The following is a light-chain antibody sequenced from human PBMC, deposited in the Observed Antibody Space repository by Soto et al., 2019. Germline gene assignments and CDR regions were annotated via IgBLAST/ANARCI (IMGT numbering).Light chain of an antibody. J-gene: IGLJ1*01. Sequence: QSALTQPRSVSGSPGQSVTISCTGTSSDVGGYNYVSWYQQHPGKAPKLMIYDVTKRPSGVPDRFSGSKSGNTASLTISGVQAEDEAEYYCCSYAGTYYVFGTGTKLTVL. CDR2: DVT. V-gene: IGLV2-11*01. CDR1: SSDVGGYNY. CDR3: CSYAGTYYV.